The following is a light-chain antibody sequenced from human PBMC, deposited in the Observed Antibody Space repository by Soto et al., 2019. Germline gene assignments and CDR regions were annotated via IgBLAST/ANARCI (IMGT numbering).Light chain of an antibody. Sequence: EIVLTQSPGTLSLSPGERATLSCRASQTVSSSYLAWYQNKPGQAPRLLIYGASKRALGIPDRFSGSGSGTDFTLTISRLEPEDFAVYYCQQSGTFGQGTKVEI. V-gene: IGKV3-20*01. CDR2: GAS. CDR1: QTVSSSY. CDR3: QQSGT. J-gene: IGKJ1*01.